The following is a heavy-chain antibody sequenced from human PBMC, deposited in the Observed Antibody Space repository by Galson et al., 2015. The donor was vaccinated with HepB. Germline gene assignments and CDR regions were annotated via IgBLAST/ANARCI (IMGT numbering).Heavy chain of an antibody. D-gene: IGHD4/OR15-4a*01. CDR2: ISTNGATI. J-gene: IGHJ3*02. CDR3: ATTKFGSGAYWTLEI. V-gene: IGHV3-48*04. Sequence: SLRLSCAASGFTFSSYTMNWVRQTPGKGLQWVSYISTNGATIHYADSVKGRFTIARDNAKNKMWLQMNSLRAEDTAVYYCATTKFGSGAYWTLEIWGQGTLVTVSS. CDR1: GFTFSSYT.